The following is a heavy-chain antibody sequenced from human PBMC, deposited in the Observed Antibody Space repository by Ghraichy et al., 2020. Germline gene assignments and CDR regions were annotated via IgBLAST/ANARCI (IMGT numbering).Heavy chain of an antibody. D-gene: IGHD3-16*02. CDR3: ARDRDDIWGNYRYSFNC. J-gene: IGHJ4*02. Sequence: GGSLRLSCAASGFSFSTYSMNWVRQVPGKGLEWLSYISGSSGSIYYADSVRGRFTVSRDNAKNSLFLRMNSLRDEDTAVYYCARDRDDIWGNYRYSFNCWGQGTLVTVSS. CDR2: ISGSSGSI. CDR1: GFSFSTYS. V-gene: IGHV3-48*02.